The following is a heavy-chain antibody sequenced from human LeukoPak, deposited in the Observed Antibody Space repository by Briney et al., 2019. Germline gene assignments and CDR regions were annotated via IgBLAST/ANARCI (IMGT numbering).Heavy chain of an antibody. CDR2: ISGSGGST. V-gene: IGHV3-23*01. Sequence: GGSLRLSCAASGFTFSSYAMSWVRQAPGKGLEWVSGISGSGGSTYYADSVKGRFTISRDNSKNTLYLQLSSLRADDTAVYYCARRLGLRWDLQAFDIWGQGTMVTVPS. J-gene: IGHJ3*02. D-gene: IGHD4-23*01. CDR1: GFTFSSYA. CDR3: ARRLGLRWDLQAFDI.